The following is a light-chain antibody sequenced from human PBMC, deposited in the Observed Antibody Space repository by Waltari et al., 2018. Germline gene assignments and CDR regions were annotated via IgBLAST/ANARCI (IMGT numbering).Light chain of an antibody. Sequence: QSALTQPRSVSGSPGQSVTISCTGTSSDVGGYNYVSWYQQHPGKAPKLMIYDVSKRPSGVPDRFSGSKSGNPASLTISGLQAEDEADYYCCSYAGSYWFGGGTKLTVL. CDR3: CSYAGSYW. J-gene: IGLJ3*02. V-gene: IGLV2-11*01. CDR2: DVS. CDR1: SSDVGGYNY.